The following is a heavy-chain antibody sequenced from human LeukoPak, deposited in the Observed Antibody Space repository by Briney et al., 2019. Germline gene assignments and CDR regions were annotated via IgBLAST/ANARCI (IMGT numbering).Heavy chain of an antibody. CDR1: GFTVSSNY. D-gene: IGHD4-23*01. CDR2: IYSGGAT. CDR3: ARDPILDHSGNSEGNY. J-gene: IGHJ4*02. Sequence: GGSLRLSCAASGFTVSSNYMSWVRQAPGQGLEWVSVIYSGGATYYADSVKGRFTISRDNSKNTLYLQMNSLRAEDSALYYCARDPILDHSGNSEGNYWGQGTLVTVSS. V-gene: IGHV3-66*01.